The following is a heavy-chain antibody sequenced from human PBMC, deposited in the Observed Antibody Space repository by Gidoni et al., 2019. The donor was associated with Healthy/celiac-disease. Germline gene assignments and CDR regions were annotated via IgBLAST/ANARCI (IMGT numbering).Heavy chain of an antibody. V-gene: IGHV3-30-3*01. CDR2: ISYDGSNK. CDR1: GFTFSSYA. J-gene: IGHJ3*02. D-gene: IGHD3-3*01. CDR3: ARPYYDFWSGYYWAFDI. Sequence: QVQLVESGGGVVQPGRSLRLSFAASGFTFSSYAMHWVRQAPGKGLEWVAVISYDGSNKYYADAVKGRFTISRDNSKNTLYLQMNSLRAEDTAVYYCARPYYDFWSGYYWAFDIWGQGTMVTVSX.